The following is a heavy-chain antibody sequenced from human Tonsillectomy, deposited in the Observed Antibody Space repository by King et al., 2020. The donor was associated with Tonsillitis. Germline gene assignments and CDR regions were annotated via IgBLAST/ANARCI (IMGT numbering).Heavy chain of an antibody. CDR3: ARGSEIAGFDY. CDR2: IYSGGAT. V-gene: IGHV3-53*01. CDR1: GFIVSSNY. J-gene: IGHJ4*02. D-gene: IGHD6-13*01. Sequence: QLEQSGGGLIQPGGSLRLSCAASGFIVSSNYMSWVRQAPGKGLEWVSIIYSGGATYYADSVKGRFTISRDNFKNTLYLQMNRLRVEDTAVYYCARGSEIAGFDYWGQGTLVTVSS.